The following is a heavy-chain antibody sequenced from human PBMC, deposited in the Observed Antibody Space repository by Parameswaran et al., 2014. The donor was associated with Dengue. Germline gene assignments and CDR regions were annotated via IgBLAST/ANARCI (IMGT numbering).Heavy chain of an antibody. CDR2: IYYSGST. J-gene: IGHJ4*02. CDR3: ARDYRGFDY. D-gene: IGHD1-26*01. V-gene: IGHV4-31*02. Sequence: RWIRQPPGKGLEWIGYIYYSGSTYYNPSLKSRVTISVDTSKNQFSLKLSSVTAADTAVYYCARDYRGFDYWGQGTLVTVSS.